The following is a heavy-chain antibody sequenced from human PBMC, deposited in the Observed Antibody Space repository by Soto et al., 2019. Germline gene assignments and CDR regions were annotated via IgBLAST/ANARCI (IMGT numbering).Heavy chain of an antibody. CDR2: IWYDGSNQ. Sequence: GGSLRLSCTTSGFTFSHCGMHWVRQAPGKGLEWVAVIWYDGSNQYYADSVKGRFTISRDDSKSTLFLQMNSLRAEDTAVYYCARDMRLHLGELSLDPWGQGTLVTVSS. CDR3: ARDMRLHLGELSLDP. D-gene: IGHD3-16*02. V-gene: IGHV3-33*01. CDR1: GFTFSHCG. J-gene: IGHJ5*02.